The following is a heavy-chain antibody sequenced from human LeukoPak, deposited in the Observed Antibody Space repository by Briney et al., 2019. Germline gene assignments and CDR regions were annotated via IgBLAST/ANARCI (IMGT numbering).Heavy chain of an antibody. CDR3: VRDGGVSGYDLLDY. V-gene: IGHV3-7*01. J-gene: IGHJ4*02. D-gene: IGHD5-12*01. CDR2: INQDGSEE. CDR1: GFTFSNYW. Sequence: GGSLRLSCAASGFTFSNYWMSWVRQAPGKGLEWVAHINQDGSEEHYMDSVRARFIISRDNAKNSLSLQMDSLRAEDTAVYYCVRDGGVSGYDLLDYWGQGTLVTVSS.